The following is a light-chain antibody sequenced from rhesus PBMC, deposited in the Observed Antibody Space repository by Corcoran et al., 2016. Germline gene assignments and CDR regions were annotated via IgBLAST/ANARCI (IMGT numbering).Light chain of an antibody. CDR1: QSLLDSEDGNTY. V-gene: IGKV2-104*01. CDR3: MQALEFPFT. Sequence: DIVMTQTPLSLPVTLGEPASISCRSSQSLLDSEDGNTYLEWYLQKPGQSPKLLIYEVSNRASGVPDRFSGGGSDTDFTLKISRVEAEDVGVYYCMQALEFPFTFGPGTKLDIK. J-gene: IGKJ3*01. CDR2: EVS.